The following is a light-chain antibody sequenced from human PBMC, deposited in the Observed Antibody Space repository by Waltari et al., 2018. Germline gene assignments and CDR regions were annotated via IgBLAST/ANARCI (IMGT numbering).Light chain of an antibody. CDR3: MQALQTSIT. J-gene: IGKJ5*01. V-gene: IGKV2-28*01. CDR1: QSLLHSNGYNY. CDR2: FGS. Sequence: DIVLTQSPLSLPVTLGEPASIPCTSSQSLLHSNGYNYLDWYVQRPGLPPRLLIYFGSYRASGVPDRFSGSGSVTDFTLKISKVEAEDVGVYYCMQALQTSITFGQGTRLEIK.